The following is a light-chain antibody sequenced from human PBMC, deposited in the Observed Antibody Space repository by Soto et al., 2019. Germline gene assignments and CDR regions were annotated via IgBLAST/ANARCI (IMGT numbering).Light chain of an antibody. V-gene: IGLV1-40*01. CDR3: QSYDSSLSTYV. Sequence: QSVLTQPPSVSAAPGQSVTISCTGNSFNIVAGYAVHWHQQLPGTAHKRRSDGNHNRPSGVPDRFSGSKSGTSASLAITGLQAEDEADYYCQSYDSSLSTYVFGTGTKVTVL. J-gene: IGLJ1*01. CDR2: GNH. CDR1: SFNIVAGYA.